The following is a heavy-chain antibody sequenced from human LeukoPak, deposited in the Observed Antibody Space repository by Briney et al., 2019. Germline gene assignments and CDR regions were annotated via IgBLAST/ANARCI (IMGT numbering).Heavy chain of an antibody. V-gene: IGHV3-64D*09. J-gene: IGHJ4*02. D-gene: IGHD5-24*01. CDR3: ASSMAYNCLDY. CDR1: GFTFSSYA. Sequence: PGGSLRLSCSASGFTFSSYAMHWVRQAPGKGLEYVSAISSNGGSTYYADSVKGRFTISRDNSKNTLYLQMSSLRAEDTAVYYCASSMAYNCLDYWGQGTLVTVSS. CDR2: ISSNGGST.